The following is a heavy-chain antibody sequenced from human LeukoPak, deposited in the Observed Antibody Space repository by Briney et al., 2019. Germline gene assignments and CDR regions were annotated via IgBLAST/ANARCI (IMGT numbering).Heavy chain of an antibody. CDR1: GGSISSYY. V-gene: IGHV4-4*09. J-gene: IGHJ4*02. CDR2: IYTSGST. D-gene: IGHD6-6*01. Sequence: SETLSLTCTVSGGSISSYYWSWIWQPPGKGLEWIGYIYTSGSTNYNPSLKSRVTISVDTSKNQFSLKLSSVTAADTAVYYCARHEYSSSSGFDYWGQGTLVTVSS. CDR3: ARHEYSSSSGFDY.